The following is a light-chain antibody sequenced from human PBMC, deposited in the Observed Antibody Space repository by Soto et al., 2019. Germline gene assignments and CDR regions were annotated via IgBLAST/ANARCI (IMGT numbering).Light chain of an antibody. CDR3: QKYDRVPGT. V-gene: IGKV1-27*01. Sequence: DIQMTQSPSSLSASVGDKVTITCRASQGINNYLAWYQQKPGNVPKLLISAASTLHSGVPSRFSGSGSGTDFTLTISSLQPEDVASYYCQKYDRVPGTFGQGTKVEIK. J-gene: IGKJ1*01. CDR1: QGINNY. CDR2: AAS.